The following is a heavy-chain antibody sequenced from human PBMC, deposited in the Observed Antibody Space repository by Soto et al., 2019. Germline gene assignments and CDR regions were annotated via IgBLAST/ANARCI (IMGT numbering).Heavy chain of an antibody. V-gene: IGHV4-30-4*01. Sequence: SETLSLTCTVSGGSISSYYWSWIRQPPGKGLEWIGYIYYSGSTYYNPSLKSRVTISVDTSKNQFSLKLSSVTAADTAVYYCARAEDTAMVIDYWGQGTLVTVSS. J-gene: IGHJ4*02. CDR3: ARAEDTAMVIDY. CDR1: GGSISSYY. CDR2: IYYSGST. D-gene: IGHD5-18*01.